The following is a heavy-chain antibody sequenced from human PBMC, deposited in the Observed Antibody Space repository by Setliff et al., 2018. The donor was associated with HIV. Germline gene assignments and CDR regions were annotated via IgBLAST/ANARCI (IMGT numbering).Heavy chain of an antibody. CDR2: IFSSGST. D-gene: IGHD3-10*01. J-gene: IGHJ5*02. CDR1: GDSISSYS. CDR3: ARRIDDSGSFPDKNWFDT. Sequence: PSETLSLTCTVSGDSISSYSWNWIRQFPGGGLEWIGFIFSSGSTKYNPSLQSRVTMSIDTSKNQFSLRLTSVTAADTAVYYCARRIDDSGSFPDKNWFDTWGQGSLVTVSS. V-gene: IGHV4-4*09.